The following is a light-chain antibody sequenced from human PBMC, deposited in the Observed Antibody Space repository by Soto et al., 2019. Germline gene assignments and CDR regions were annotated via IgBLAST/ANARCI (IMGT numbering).Light chain of an antibody. CDR1: QSISNH. CDR3: PQANSFPIT. J-gene: IGKJ5*01. V-gene: IGKV1-39*01. Sequence: DIQVTQSPSSLSASVEDRVSITCRASQSISNHLNWYQQKPGKAPKLLIFAASSLQSGVPSRFSGSGSGTDFTLTISSLQPEDFATYYCPQANSFPITFAQGTLLEIK. CDR2: AAS.